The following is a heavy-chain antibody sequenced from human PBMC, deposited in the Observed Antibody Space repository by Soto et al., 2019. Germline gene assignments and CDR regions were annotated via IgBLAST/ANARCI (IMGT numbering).Heavy chain of an antibody. D-gene: IGHD1-7*01. CDR1: GDSVSSNSAA. CDR2: TYYRSRWYN. J-gene: IGHJ6*03. CDR3: AGTTSLQWYYMDV. V-gene: IGHV6-1*01. Sequence: QVQLQQSGPGLVKPSQTLSLTCAISGDSVSSNSAAWNWIRQSPSGGLEWLGRTYYRSRWYNDYAVSVRSRITINPDTSKNQFSLHLNSVTPEDTAVHYCAGTTSLQWYYMDVWGKGTTVTVSS.